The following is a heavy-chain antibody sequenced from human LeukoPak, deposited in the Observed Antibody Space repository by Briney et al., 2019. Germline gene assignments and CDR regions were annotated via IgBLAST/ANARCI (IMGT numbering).Heavy chain of an antibody. CDR1: GYTFTSYG. V-gene: IGHV1-18*01. CDR3: ARGLFWTDTGWFFDY. J-gene: IGHJ4*02. Sequence: ASVKVSCKASGYTFTSYGISWVRQAPGQGLEWMGWISAYNGNTNYAQKLQGRVTMTTDTSTSTAYMELSSLRSEDTAVYYCARGLFWTDTGWFFDYWGQGTLITVSS. D-gene: IGHD3/OR15-3a*01. CDR2: ISAYNGNT.